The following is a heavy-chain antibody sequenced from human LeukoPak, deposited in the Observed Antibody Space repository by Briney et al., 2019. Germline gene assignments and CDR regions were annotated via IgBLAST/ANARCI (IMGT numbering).Heavy chain of an antibody. D-gene: IGHD3-10*01. CDR1: GYTFTGYY. V-gene: IGHV1-2*02. CDR2: INPNSGGT. Sequence: ASVKVSCKASGYTFTGYYMHWVRQAPGQGLEWMGWINPNSGGTNYAQKFQGRVTMTRDTSISTAYMELSRLRSDDTAVYYCASTYYYGSGSYSLDYWGQGTLVTVSS. J-gene: IGHJ4*02. CDR3: ASTYYYGSGSYSLDY.